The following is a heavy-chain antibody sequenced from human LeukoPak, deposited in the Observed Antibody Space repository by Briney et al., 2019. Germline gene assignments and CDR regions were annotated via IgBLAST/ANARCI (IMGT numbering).Heavy chain of an antibody. V-gene: IGHV1-2*02. J-gene: IGHJ4*02. Sequence: GASVKVSCKASGYTFTGYYMHWVRQAPGQGLEWMGWVNPNSGGTNFAQKFQSRVTMTGDTSISTAYMELSRLRSDDTAVYFCARDREYRSSSYPLDYWGQGTLVTVSS. CDR3: ARDREYRSSSYPLDY. D-gene: IGHD6-6*01. CDR2: VNPNSGGT. CDR1: GYTFTGYY.